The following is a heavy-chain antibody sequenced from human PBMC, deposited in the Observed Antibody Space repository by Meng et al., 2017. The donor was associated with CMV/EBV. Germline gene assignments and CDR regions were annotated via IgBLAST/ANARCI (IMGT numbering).Heavy chain of an antibody. V-gene: IGHV3-21*01. CDR3: ARRRENSYGYYYYGMDV. CDR1: GFTFSSYS. J-gene: IGHJ6*02. CDR2: ISSSSIYI. Sequence: GESLKISCAASGFTFSSYSMNWVRQAPGKGLEWVSSISSSSIYIYYADSVKGRFTISRDNAKNSLYLQMNSLRAEDTAVYYCARRRENSYGYYYYGMDVWGQGTTVTVSS. D-gene: IGHD5-18*01.